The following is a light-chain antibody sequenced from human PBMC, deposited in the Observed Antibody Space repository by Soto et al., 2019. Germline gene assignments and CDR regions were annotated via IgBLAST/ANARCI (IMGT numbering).Light chain of an antibody. J-gene: IGKJ4*01. CDR1: QSLLRRSGYNY. CDR3: MQTIQVPLS. CDR2: LGS. Sequence: ETVWTHPQLSLAVTHGEPAYISCGTRQSLLRRSGYNYLAWYLQKPGQAPQLLIYLGSTRASGVPDKFSGSGSGTDFTLKISRVEAEDVGVYYCMQTIQVPLSFGGGTKVDI. V-gene: IGKV2-28*01.